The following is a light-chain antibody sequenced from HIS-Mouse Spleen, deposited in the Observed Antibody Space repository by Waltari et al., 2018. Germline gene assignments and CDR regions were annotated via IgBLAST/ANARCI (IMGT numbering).Light chain of an antibody. J-gene: IGLJ3*02. Sequence: QSALTQPASVSGSPGQSITTPCTGTSSDCGSYNLFSWYQQHPGKAPKLMIYEGSKRPSGVSNRFSGSKSGNTASLTISGLQAEDEADYYCCSYAGSSTWVFGGGTKLTVL. CDR3: CSYAGSSTWV. CDR1: SSDCGSYNL. V-gene: IGLV2-23*01. CDR2: EGS.